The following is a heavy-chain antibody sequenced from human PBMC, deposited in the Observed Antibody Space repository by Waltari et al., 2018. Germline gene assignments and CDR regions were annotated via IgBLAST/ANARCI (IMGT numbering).Heavy chain of an antibody. Sequence: EVQLEQSGAEVKTPGESLKISCNGSGYRFAKYWIGWVRQMPGKGLDGMGVIYPGDSNTKYSLSFQGQVTISADTSISTAYLQWSSLKASDTAIYFCARQNIHSYGYGYFDFWGQGTLVTVSS. CDR1: GYRFAKYW. CDR3: ARQNIHSYGYGYFDF. D-gene: IGHD5-18*01. V-gene: IGHV5-51*01. CDR2: IYPGDSNT. J-gene: IGHJ4*02.